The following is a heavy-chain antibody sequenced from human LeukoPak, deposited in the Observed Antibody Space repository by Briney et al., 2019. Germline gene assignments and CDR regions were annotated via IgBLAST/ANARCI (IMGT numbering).Heavy chain of an antibody. Sequence: GGSLRLSCAASGFTFSDYAMHWVRQVAGKGLEWVAGISYDGIDKYYPNSVEGRFIISRDNSKNTLFLQMENLRVVDTAVYYCAKEVDTVMDWANDAFDFWGQGTMVIVSS. V-gene: IGHV3-30*04. J-gene: IGHJ3*01. CDR3: AKEVDTVMDWANDAFDF. D-gene: IGHD5-18*01. CDR2: ISYDGIDK. CDR1: GFTFSDYA.